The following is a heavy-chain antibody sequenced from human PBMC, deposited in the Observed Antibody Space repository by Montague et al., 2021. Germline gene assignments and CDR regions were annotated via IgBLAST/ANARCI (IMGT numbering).Heavy chain of an antibody. J-gene: IGHJ5*02. Sequence: SETLSLTCTVSGASITSNIYYWGWIRQSPGKGLEWIGSIYYSGNSFYQPSLKSRITMGVDTSKNQFSLKLSSVTAADTAIYYCARVFSSWYVGWFGPWGQGTLVTVSS. CDR3: ARVFSSWYVGWFGP. CDR1: GASITSNIYY. V-gene: IGHV4-39*07. CDR2: IYYSGNS. D-gene: IGHD6-13*01.